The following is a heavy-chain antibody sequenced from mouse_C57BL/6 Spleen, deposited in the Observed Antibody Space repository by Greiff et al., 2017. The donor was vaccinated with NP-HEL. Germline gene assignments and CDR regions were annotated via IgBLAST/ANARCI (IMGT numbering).Heavy chain of an antibody. CDR1: GYTFTSYW. CDR2: IDPSDSYT. D-gene: IGHD1-1*01. CDR3: ARIYYGSGYFDV. Sequence: VQLQQPGAELVMPGASVKLSCKASGYTFTSYWMHWVKQRPGQGLEWIGEIDPSDSYTNYNQKFKGKSTLTVDKSSSTAYMQLSSLTSEDSAVYYCARIYYGSGYFDVWGTGTTVTVSS. J-gene: IGHJ1*03. V-gene: IGHV1-69*01.